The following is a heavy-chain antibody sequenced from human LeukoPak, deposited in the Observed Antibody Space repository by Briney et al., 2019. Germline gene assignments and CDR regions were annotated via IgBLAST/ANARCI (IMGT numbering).Heavy chain of an antibody. V-gene: IGHV4-34*01. CDR3: ARGSTYYHGSGSHISHFVNY. CDR2: INHSGST. J-gene: IGHJ4*02. CDR1: GGSISGYY. D-gene: IGHD3-10*01. Sequence: SETLSLTCTVYGGSISGYYWSWIRQSPGKGLEWIGEINHSGSTNYNPSLKSRVTISVDTSKNQLSLKLSSVTAADTAVYYCARGSTYYHGSGSHISHFVNYWGQGTLVTVSS.